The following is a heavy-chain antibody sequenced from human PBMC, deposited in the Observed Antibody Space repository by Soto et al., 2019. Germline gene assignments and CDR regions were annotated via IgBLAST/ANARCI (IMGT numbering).Heavy chain of an antibody. Sequence: QVQLVQSGAEVKEPGDSVRVSCEASGYTFTAYYIHWVRRAPGQGLEWMGWINPKFGDTTYAQDFQGRVSMTRDMSISTVYMELSRLTSADTAIYYCARHMDYYYGRGSGNGHGVWGQGTTVTVFS. CDR1: GYTFTAYY. V-gene: IGHV1-2*02. CDR2: INPKFGDT. CDR3: ARHMDYYYGRGSGNGHGV. J-gene: IGHJ6*02. D-gene: IGHD3-10*02.